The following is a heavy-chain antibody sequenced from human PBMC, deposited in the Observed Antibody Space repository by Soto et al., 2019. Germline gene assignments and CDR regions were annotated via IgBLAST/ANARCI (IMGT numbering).Heavy chain of an antibody. Sequence: ASVKVSCKASGYTFTNYAMHWVRQAPGQRLEWMGWINAGNGNTKYSQKFQGRVTITRDTSASTAYMELSSLRSEDTAVYYCARGYDFWSGYYTTAFDPWGQGTLVTVSS. CDR3: ARGYDFWSGYYTTAFDP. CDR1: GYTFTNYA. D-gene: IGHD3-3*01. V-gene: IGHV1-3*01. CDR2: INAGNGNT. J-gene: IGHJ5*02.